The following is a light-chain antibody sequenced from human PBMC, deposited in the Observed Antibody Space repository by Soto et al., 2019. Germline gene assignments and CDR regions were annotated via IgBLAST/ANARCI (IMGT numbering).Light chain of an antibody. CDR2: DAS. Sequence: QSVLIQPASVTGSLGQSITISCIGTRSEIGGYNFVSWYQHHPAKAPNLMIYDASNRPSGVSNRFSGSKSGNTASLTISGLQAEDEAHYYCSSFTSSDTLVVFGGGTQLTVL. CDR1: RSEIGGYNF. J-gene: IGLJ2*01. V-gene: IGLV2-14*03. CDR3: SSFTSSDTLVV.